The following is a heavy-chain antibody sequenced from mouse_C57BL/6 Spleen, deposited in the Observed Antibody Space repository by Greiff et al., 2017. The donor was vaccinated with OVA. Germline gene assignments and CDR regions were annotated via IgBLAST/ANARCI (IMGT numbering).Heavy chain of an antibody. J-gene: IGHJ3*01. CDR2: IDPEDGDT. V-gene: IGHV14-1*01. D-gene: IGHD2-4*01. CDR1: GFNIKDYY. CDR3: TTVYYDYPWFAD. Sequence: EVQLQQSGAELVRPGASVKLSCTASGFNIKDYYMHWVKQRPEQGLEWIGRIDPEDGDTEYAAKFQGKATMTADTSSNTAYLQLSSLTSEDTAVYYCTTVYYDYPWFADWGQGTLVTVSA.